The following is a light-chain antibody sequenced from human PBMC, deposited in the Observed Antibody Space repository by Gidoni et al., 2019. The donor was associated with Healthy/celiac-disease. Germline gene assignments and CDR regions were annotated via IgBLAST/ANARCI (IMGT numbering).Light chain of an antibody. Sequence: EIVMTQSPATLSVSPGERATLSCRASQSVSSNLAWSQQTPGQAPRLLIYGASTRATGIPARFSGSGSGTEFTLTISSLQSEDFAVYYCQQYNNWPRTFGQGTKLEIK. CDR2: GAS. J-gene: IGKJ2*01. CDR1: QSVSSN. CDR3: QQYNNWPRT. V-gene: IGKV3-15*01.